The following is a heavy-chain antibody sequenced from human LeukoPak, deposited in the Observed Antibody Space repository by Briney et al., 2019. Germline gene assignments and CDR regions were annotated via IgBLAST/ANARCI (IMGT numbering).Heavy chain of an antibody. CDR2: ISAYVGHT. V-gene: IGHV1-18*01. CDR1: GFTFTSYV. J-gene: IGHJ4*02. D-gene: IGHD2-21*02. CDR3: ARDSQVTPFDY. Sequence: ASVKVSCKASGFTFTSYVFTWVRQAPGQGLEWMGWISAYVGHTDYAQKLQGRVTLTTDTSTSTAYMELRSLRSDDTAVYYCARDSQVTPFDYWGQGTLVTVSS.